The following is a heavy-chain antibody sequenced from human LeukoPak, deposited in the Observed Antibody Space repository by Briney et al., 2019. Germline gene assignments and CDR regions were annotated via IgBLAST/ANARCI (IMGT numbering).Heavy chain of an antibody. J-gene: IGHJ6*02. Sequence: PSGGSLRLSCAVTGFNLRTYWIHWVRHSPGRGLEWVARVNGEGSRISYADSVRGRFTISRDNAKNTAYLQMNSLRAEDTALYYCARDPGYYYYSMDVWGQGTTVVVSS. CDR1: GFNLRTYW. CDR3: ARDPGYYYYSMDV. V-gene: IGHV3-74*01. CDR2: VNGEGSRI.